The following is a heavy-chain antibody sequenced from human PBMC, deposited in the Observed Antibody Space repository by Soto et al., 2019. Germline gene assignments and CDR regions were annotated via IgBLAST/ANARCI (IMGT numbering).Heavy chain of an antibody. Sequence: GGSLRLSCAASGLTFSTTWMHWVRQVPEKGLEWVSYINSDGSSTTYADSVRGRFTISRDNAKNTLYLQMNSLRAEDTAVYYCARDGNWYFNSWGQGTQVTVSS. CDR3: ARDGNWYFNS. CDR2: INSDGSST. CDR1: GLTFSTTW. D-gene: IGHD1-1*01. J-gene: IGHJ4*02. V-gene: IGHV3-74*01.